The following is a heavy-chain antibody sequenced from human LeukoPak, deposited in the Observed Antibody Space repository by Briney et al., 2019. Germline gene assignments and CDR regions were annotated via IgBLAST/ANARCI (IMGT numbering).Heavy chain of an antibody. CDR2: IYYSGST. CDR3: GYYDSSGYYFLGDY. Sequence: SETLSLTCTVSGGSITRTNSYWAWVRQPPGKGLEWIGSIYYSGSTYYNPSLKSRVTISVDTSKNQFSLKLSSVTAADTAVYYCGYYDSSGYYFLGDYWGQGTLVTVSS. CDR1: GGSITRTNSY. V-gene: IGHV4-39*01. D-gene: IGHD3-22*01. J-gene: IGHJ4*02.